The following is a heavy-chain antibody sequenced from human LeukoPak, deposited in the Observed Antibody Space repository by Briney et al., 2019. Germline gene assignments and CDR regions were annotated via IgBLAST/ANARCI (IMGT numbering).Heavy chain of an antibody. D-gene: IGHD3-10*01. CDR3: AKDMYGSGRLFDY. J-gene: IGHJ4*02. CDR2: ISWNSGSI. V-gene: IGHV3-9*01. Sequence: PGGSLRLSCAASGFTFDDYAMHWVRQAPGKGLEWVSGISWNSGSIGYADSVKDRFTISRDNAKNSLYLQMNSLRAEDTALYYCAKDMYGSGRLFDYWGQGTLVTVSS. CDR1: GFTFDDYA.